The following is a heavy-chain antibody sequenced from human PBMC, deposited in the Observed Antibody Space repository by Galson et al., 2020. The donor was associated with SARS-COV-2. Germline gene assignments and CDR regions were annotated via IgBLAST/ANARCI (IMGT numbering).Heavy chain of an antibody. Sequence: GESLKISCAAPGFTFSSYAMSWVRQAPGKGLEWVSAISGSGGSTYYADSVKGRFTISRDNSKNTLYLQMNSLRAEDTAVYYCAKVPILLEWLSPGWFDPWGQGTLVTVSS. D-gene: IGHD3-3*01. CDR2: ISGSGGST. CDR3: AKVPILLEWLSPGWFDP. CDR1: GFTFSSYA. J-gene: IGHJ5*02. V-gene: IGHV3-23*01.